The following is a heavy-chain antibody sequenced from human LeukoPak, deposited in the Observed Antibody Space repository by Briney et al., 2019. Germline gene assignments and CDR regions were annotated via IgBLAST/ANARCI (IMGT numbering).Heavy chain of an antibody. CDR2: ISYSGST. V-gene: IGHV4-59*08. Sequence: KPSETLSLTCIVSGGSISTYFWSWIRQPPGKGLEWIGYISYSGSTNYNPSLKSRVTISADTSKNQVSLTLSSVTAADTAVYYCARHPELYFFDYWGQGTLVTVSS. CDR1: GGSISTYF. CDR3: ARHPELYFFDY. J-gene: IGHJ4*02. D-gene: IGHD3-10*01.